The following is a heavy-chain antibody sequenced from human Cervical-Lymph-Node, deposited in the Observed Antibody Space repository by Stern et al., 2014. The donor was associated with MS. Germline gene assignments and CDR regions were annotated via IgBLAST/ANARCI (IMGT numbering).Heavy chain of an antibody. D-gene: IGHD3-16*01. V-gene: IGHV2-26*01. CDR1: GFSLSNARMG. J-gene: IGHJ6*02. Sequence: QVTLRESGPVLVKPTETLTLTCTVSGFSLSNARMGVSWIRQPPGKALEWVAHIFANDEKSYSTSLKRRLTISKDTSKSQVVLTMTNMDPVDTATYYCARTTYDYYYGMDVWGQGTTVTVSS. CDR3: ARTTYDYYYGMDV. CDR2: IFANDEK.